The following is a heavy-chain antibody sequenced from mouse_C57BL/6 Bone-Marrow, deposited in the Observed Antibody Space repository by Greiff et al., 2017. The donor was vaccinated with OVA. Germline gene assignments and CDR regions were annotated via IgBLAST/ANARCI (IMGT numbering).Heavy chain of an antibody. J-gene: IGHJ3*01. CDR1: GYTFTSYG. CDR2: IYPRSGNT. D-gene: IGHD3-2*02. V-gene: IGHV1-81*01. Sequence: QVQLQQSGAELARPGASVKLSCKASGYTFTSYGISWVKQRTGQGLEWIGEIYPRSGNTYYNEKFKGKATLTADKSSSTAYMELRSLTSEDSAVYFCGELRVRGAYWGQGTLVTVSA. CDR3: GELRVRGAY.